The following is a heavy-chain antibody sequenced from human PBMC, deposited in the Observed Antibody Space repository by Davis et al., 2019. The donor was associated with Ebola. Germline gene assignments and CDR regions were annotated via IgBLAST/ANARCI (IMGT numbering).Heavy chain of an antibody. CDR2: TYYNSKWYN. CDR1: GDSVSG. CDR3: ARLAWTPKGFDY. D-gene: IGHD3/OR15-3a*01. V-gene: IGHV6-1*01. J-gene: IGHJ4*02. Sequence: HSQTLSLTCAISGDSVSGWNWIRQSPSRGLEWLGRTYYNSKWYNDYALSVRGRITINPDTSKNQFSLQLNSVTPEDTAVYYCARLAWTPKGFDYWGQGAPVTVSS.